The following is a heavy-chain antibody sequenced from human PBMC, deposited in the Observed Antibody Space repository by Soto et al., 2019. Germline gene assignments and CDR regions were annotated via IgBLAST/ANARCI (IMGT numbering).Heavy chain of an antibody. J-gene: IGHJ4*02. CDR1: GGSFSGYY. V-gene: IGHV4-34*01. Sequence: QVQLPQWGAGLLKPSETLSLTCAVYGGSFSGYYWSWIRQPPGKGLEWIGESNHSGSTNYNPSLKSRVTISVDTSKNQFSLKLSSVTAADTAVYYCARSGYYYESSGYDYWGQGTLVTVSS. CDR2: SNHSGST. CDR3: ARSGYYYESSGYDY. D-gene: IGHD3-22*01.